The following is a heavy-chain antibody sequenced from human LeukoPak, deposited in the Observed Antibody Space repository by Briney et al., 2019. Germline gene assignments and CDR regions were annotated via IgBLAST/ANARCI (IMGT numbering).Heavy chain of an antibody. D-gene: IGHD1-26*01. Sequence: GGSLRLSCAASGFSFNIYWMSWVRQAPGKGLEWVANINHDGSEKYYVDSVKGRYTISRDNAENSLYLQMNSQRAEDTAVYYCTRNVYWRFYYWGQGTLVSVSS. J-gene: IGHJ4*02. CDR3: TRNVYWRFYY. CDR2: INHDGSEK. V-gene: IGHV3-7*03. CDR1: GFSFNIYW.